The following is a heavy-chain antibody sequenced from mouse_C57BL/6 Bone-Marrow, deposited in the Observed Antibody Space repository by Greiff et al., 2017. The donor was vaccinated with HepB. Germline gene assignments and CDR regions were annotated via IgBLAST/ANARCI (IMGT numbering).Heavy chain of an antibody. V-gene: IGHV1-53*01. CDR2: INPSNGGT. CDR3: ARWGTGYSNSFDY. CDR1: GYTFTSYW. J-gene: IGHJ2*01. D-gene: IGHD2-5*01. Sequence: VQLQQPGTELVKPGASVKLSCKASGYTFTSYWMHWVKQRPGQGLEWIGNINPSNGGTNYNEKFKSKATLTVDKSSSTAYMQLSSLTSEDSAVYYCARWGTGYSNSFDYWGQGTTLTVSS.